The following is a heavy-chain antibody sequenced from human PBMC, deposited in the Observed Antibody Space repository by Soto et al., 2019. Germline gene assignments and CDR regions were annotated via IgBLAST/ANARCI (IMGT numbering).Heavy chain of an antibody. J-gene: IGHJ2*01. Sequence: PSETLSLTCTVSGGSISSYYWSWIRQPPGKGLEWIGYIYYSGSTNYNPSLKSRVTISVDTSKNQFSLKLSSVTAADTAVYYCARRFYYGDYGYFHLWGRGSLVTVSS. D-gene: IGHD4-17*01. V-gene: IGHV4-59*08. CDR3: ARRFYYGDYGYFHL. CDR1: GGSISSYY. CDR2: IYYSGST.